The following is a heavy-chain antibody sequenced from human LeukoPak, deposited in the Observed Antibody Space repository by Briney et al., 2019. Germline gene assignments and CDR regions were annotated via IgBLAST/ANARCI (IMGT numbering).Heavy chain of an antibody. CDR1: GFTFSSYS. CDR3: ARDSLTYYYDSSGFSAFDI. J-gene: IGHJ3*02. Sequence: GGSLRLSCAASGFTFSSYSMNWVRQAPGKGLEWVSSISSSSSYIYYADSVKGRFTISRDNAKNSLYLQMNSLRAEDTAVYYCARDSLTYYYDSSGFSAFDIWGQGTMVTVSS. V-gene: IGHV3-21*01. D-gene: IGHD3-22*01. CDR2: ISSSSSYI.